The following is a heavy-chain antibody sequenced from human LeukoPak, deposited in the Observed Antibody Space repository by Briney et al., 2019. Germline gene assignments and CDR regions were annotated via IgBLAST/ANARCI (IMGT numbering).Heavy chain of an antibody. V-gene: IGHV4-34*01. CDR3: ARWQGRRDYYDSSGYGY. Sequence: SETLSLTCAVYGGSFSGYYWSWIRQPPGKGLEWIGEINHSGSTNYNPSLKSRVTISVDTSKNQFSLKLSSVTAADTAVYYCARWQGRRDYYDSSGYGYWGQGTLVTVSS. D-gene: IGHD3-22*01. J-gene: IGHJ4*02. CDR2: INHSGST. CDR1: GGSFSGYY.